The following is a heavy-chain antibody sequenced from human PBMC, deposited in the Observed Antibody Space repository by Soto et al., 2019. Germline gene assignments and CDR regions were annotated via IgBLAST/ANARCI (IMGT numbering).Heavy chain of an antibody. Sequence: SETLSLTCTVSGGSISSGDYYWSWIRQPPGKGLEWIGYIYYSGSTYYNPSLKSRVNISVETSKHQFSLKLSSVTAADTAVYYCARDLSMVRDQKSHYYYYGMDVWGQGTTVTVS. V-gene: IGHV4-30-4*01. J-gene: IGHJ6*02. CDR2: IYYSGST. CDR3: ARDLSMVRDQKSHYYYYGMDV. D-gene: IGHD3-10*01. CDR1: GGSISSGDYY.